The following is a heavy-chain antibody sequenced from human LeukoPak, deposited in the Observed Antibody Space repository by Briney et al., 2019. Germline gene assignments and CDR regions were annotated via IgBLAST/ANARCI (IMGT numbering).Heavy chain of an antibody. Sequence: GGSLRLSCAASGFPFYDYAMTWVRQAPGKGLEWISGINWNGDNTGYADSVKGRFTISRDNAKNSLYLQMNGLRVEDTAVYFCAKEGLYDSGAYYLGDALDIWGQGTLVTVSS. CDR3: AKEGLYDSGAYYLGDALDI. D-gene: IGHD3-22*01. CDR1: GFPFYDYA. V-gene: IGHV3-20*04. J-gene: IGHJ3*02. CDR2: INWNGDNT.